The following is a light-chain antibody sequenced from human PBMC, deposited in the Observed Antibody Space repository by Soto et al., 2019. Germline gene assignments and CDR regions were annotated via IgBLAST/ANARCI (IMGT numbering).Light chain of an antibody. V-gene: IGLV2-14*01. Sequence: QSALTQPASVSGSPGQSITISCTGTSSDVGGYNYVSWYQQHPGKAPKLMIYDVSNRPSGVSNRFSGSKSGSTASLTISGLQAEDEADYYCSSYTSSSTLDWVFGGGTKVTVL. CDR2: DVS. CDR3: SSYTSSSTLDWV. J-gene: IGLJ3*02. CDR1: SSDVGGYNY.